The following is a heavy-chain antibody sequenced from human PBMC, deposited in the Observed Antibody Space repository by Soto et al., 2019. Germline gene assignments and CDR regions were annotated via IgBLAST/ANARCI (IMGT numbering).Heavy chain of an antibody. CDR2: IKSKSDGGTT. CDR1: GITFSKAW. J-gene: IGHJ6*02. V-gene: IGHV3-15*01. D-gene: IGHD4-4*01. CDR3: TTNFYSDYGMDV. Sequence: GGSLRLSCAASGITFSKAWMNWVRQSPGKGLEWVGRIKSKSDGGTTDYAAPVKGRFTISRDDSKNTLCLQMNSLKTEDTAVYYCTTNFYSDYGMDVWGQGTTVTVSS.